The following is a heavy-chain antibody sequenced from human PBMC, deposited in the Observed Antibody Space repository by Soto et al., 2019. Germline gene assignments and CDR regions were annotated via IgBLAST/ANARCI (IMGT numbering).Heavy chain of an antibody. CDR1: GYTFTSYG. CDR3: AITNWNYVRGLDYYGMDV. J-gene: IGHJ6*02. Sequence: VASVKVSCKASGYTFTSYGISWVRQAPGQGLEWMGWISAYNGNTNYAQKLQGRVTMTTDTSTSTAYMELRSLRSDDTAVYYCAITNWNYVRGLDYYGMDVWGQGTTVTVSS. D-gene: IGHD1-7*01. CDR2: ISAYNGNT. V-gene: IGHV1-18*04.